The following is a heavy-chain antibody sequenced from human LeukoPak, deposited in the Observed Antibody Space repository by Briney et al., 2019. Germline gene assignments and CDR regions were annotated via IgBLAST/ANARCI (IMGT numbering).Heavy chain of an antibody. CDR3: ARGFRIVVVPSAIGYWFDP. Sequence: GASVKVSCKASGYTFTSYDINWVRQATGQGLEWMGWMYPTSGNTGYAQKFQGRVTITRNASISTAYMELSSLRSEDTAVYYCARGFRIVVVPSAIGYWFDPWGQGTLVTVSS. CDR2: MYPTSGNT. CDR1: GYTFTSYD. J-gene: IGHJ5*02. V-gene: IGHV1-8*03. D-gene: IGHD2-2*02.